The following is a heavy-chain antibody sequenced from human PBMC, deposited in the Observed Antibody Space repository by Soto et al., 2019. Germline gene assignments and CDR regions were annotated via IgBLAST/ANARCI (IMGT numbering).Heavy chain of an antibody. D-gene: IGHD3-22*01. V-gene: IGHV1-46*01. CDR1: GYTFTSYY. Sequence: ASVKVYCKASGYTFTSYYMHLVRQAPGQGLDWMGIINPSGGSTSYAQNFQGRVTMTRDTSTSTVYMELSSLRSEDTAVYYCARDEGKYYYDSSGYYLPPYYYYGMDVWGQGTTVTVSS. CDR2: INPSGGST. CDR3: ARDEGKYYYDSSGYYLPPYYYYGMDV. J-gene: IGHJ6*02.